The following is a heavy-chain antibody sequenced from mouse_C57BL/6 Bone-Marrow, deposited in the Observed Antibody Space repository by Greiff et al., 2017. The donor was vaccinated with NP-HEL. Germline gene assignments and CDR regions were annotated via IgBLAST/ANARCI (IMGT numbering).Heavy chain of an antibody. CDR2: IDPETGGT. CDR1: GYTFTDYE. CDR3: TRWGYDYGG. D-gene: IGHD2-4*01. J-gene: IGHJ2*01. V-gene: IGHV1-15*01. Sequence: HLPPSSSYLFIPGASVTLSCKASGYTFTDYEMHWVKQTPVHGLEWIGAIDPETGGTAYNQKFKGKAILTADKSSSTAYMELRSLTSEDSAVYYGTRWGYDYGGWGQGTTLTVSS.